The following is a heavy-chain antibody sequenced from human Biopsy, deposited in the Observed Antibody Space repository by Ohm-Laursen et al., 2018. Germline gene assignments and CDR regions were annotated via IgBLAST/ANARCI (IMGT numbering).Heavy chain of an antibody. CDR1: GFIFSSAW. V-gene: IGHV3-23*01. CDR2: ISSSGGST. CDR3: AKAGGISWYDS. D-gene: IGHD1-1*01. J-gene: IGHJ5*01. Sequence: SLRLSCAASGFIFSSAWMHWVRQAPGKGLVWVSDISSSGGSTYYADSVNGRFTISRDNSKSTLYLQMNSLRAEDTAVYYCAKAGGISWYDSWGQGTLVTVSS.